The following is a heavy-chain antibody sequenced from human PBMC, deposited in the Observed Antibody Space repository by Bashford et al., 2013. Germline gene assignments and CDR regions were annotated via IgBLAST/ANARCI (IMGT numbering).Heavy chain of an antibody. D-gene: IGHD3-3*01. Sequence: VASVKVSCKASGYTFTDYYIHWVRQAPGQGLEWMGWINPDNGGTKFAQKFQGRVTMTRDTSISTAYMELSRLRSDDTAIYYCARQTIFGVVRFDPWGQGTLVTVSS. J-gene: IGHJ5*02. CDR3: ARQTIFGVVRFDP. CDR2: INPDNGGT. CDR1: GYTFTDYY. V-gene: IGHV1-2*02.